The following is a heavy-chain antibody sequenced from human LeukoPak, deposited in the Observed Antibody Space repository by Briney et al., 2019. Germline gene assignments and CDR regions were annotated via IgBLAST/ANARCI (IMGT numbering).Heavy chain of an antibody. J-gene: IGHJ4*02. D-gene: IGHD3/OR15-3a*01. CDR2: IYSGGST. CDR3: ARDRGLFFDC. V-gene: IGHV3-53*01. CDR1: GFTVSSNY. Sequence: PGGSLRLSCAASGFTVSSNYMSWVRQAPGKGLEWVSVIYSGGSTYYADSVKGRFTISRDNAKSTLYLQMNSLRAEDTAVYYCARDRGLFFDCWGQGTLVTVSS.